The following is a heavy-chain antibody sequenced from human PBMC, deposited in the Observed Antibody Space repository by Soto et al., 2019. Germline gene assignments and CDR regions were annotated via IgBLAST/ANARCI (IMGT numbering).Heavy chain of an antibody. CDR3: ARHSYYSNPLRFDP. Sequence: PSETLSLTCTVSGGSISSGDYYWSWIRQPPGKGLEWIGYIYYSGSTYYNPSLKSRVTISLDTSKNQFSLKLSSVTAAETAVYYCARHSYYSNPLRFDPWGQGTLVTVSS. D-gene: IGHD4-4*01. CDR2: IYYSGST. V-gene: IGHV4-30-4*01. CDR1: GGSISSGDYY. J-gene: IGHJ5*02.